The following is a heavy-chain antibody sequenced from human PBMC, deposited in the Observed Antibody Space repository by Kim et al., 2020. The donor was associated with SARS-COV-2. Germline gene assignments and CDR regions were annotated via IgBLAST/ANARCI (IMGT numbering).Heavy chain of an antibody. V-gene: IGHV3-30*03. CDR2: K. CDR3: ARDNAHGSFDY. J-gene: IGHJ4*02. Sequence: KNSPDAVKGRFTISRDNSKNTVFLQMNSLRAEDTAVYYCARDNAHGSFDYWGQGTLVIVSS. D-gene: IGHD2-2*01.